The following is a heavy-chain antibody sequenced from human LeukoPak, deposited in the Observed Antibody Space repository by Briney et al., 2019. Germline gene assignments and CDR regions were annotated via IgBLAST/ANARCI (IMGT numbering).Heavy chain of an antibody. CDR3: ARDTYYYGSGSQTPDY. J-gene: IGHJ4*02. CDR2: ISAYNGNT. V-gene: IGHV1-18*01. CDR1: GYTFTSYG. D-gene: IGHD3-10*01. Sequence: GASVKVSCKASGYTFTSYGISWVRQAPGQGPEWMGWISAYNGNTNYAQKLQGRVTMTTDTSTSTAYMELRSLRSDDTAVYYCARDTYYYGSGSQTPDYWGQGTLVTVSS.